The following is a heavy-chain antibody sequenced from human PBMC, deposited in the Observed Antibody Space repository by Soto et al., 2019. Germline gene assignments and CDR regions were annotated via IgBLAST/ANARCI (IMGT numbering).Heavy chain of an antibody. V-gene: IGHV3-64*02. CDR2: ISSNGGST. Sequence: GGSLRLSCAASGFTFSSYAMHWVRQAPGKGLEYVSAISSNGGSTYYAASVKGRFTISRDNSKNTLYLPMGSLRAEDMAVYYCASRAVAGTPIWGQGTLVTVYS. CDR1: GFTFSSYA. J-gene: IGHJ4*02. D-gene: IGHD6-19*01. CDR3: ASRAVAGTPI.